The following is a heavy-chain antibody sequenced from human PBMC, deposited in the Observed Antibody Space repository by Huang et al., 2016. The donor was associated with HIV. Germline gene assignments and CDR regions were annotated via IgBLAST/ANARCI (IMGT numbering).Heavy chain of an antibody. CDR3: ARRFSSSSGYFDY. CDR1: GYSFSSYW. CDR2: IFTDDSDT. Sequence: VQLVQSGAEVKKPGESLKISCKGSGYSFSSYWIAWVRQLPGKGLEWSGIIFTDDSDTTYITSFEGEVTISADKSIGTAYLQWSSRKASDTAMYYCARRFSSSSGYFDYWGQGSLVTVSS. V-gene: IGHV5-51*01. D-gene: IGHD6-6*01. J-gene: IGHJ4*02.